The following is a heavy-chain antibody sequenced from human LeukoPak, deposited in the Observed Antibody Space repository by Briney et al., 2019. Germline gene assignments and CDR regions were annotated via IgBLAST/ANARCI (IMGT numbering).Heavy chain of an antibody. V-gene: IGHV4-39*02. CDR3: AQRIQLWLGGWFDP. Sequence: SETLTLTCSVSGGSISSSSYYWGWIRQPPGKGLEWIGSIYYSGTTFYNPSLKSRVTISVDTSKNHFSLKLSSVTAADTAVYYCAQRIQLWLGGWFDPWGQGTLVTVSS. CDR1: GGSISSSSYY. J-gene: IGHJ5*02. D-gene: IGHD5-18*01. CDR2: IYYSGTT.